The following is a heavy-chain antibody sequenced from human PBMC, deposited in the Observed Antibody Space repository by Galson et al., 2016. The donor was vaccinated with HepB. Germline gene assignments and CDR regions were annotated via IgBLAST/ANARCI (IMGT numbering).Heavy chain of an antibody. J-gene: IGHJ4*02. V-gene: IGHV1-69*06. CDR2: IIPILGTA. Sequence: SVKVSCKASGGTFSSYAISWVRQAPGQGFEWMGGIIPILGTANYAQKFQGRVTITADKSTSTAYMELRSLRSEDTAVFYCARGDEWWSLDYWGQGTLVTVSS. CDR1: GGTFSSYA. D-gene: IGHD2-15*01. CDR3: ARGDEWWSLDY.